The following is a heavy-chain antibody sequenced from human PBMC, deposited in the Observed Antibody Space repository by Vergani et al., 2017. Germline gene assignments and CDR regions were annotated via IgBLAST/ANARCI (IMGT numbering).Heavy chain of an antibody. Sequence: QVQLVQSGAEVKKPGASVKVSCKASGYTFTSYYMHWVRQAPGQGLEWMGIINPSGGSTSYAQKFQGRVTMTRDTSTSTVYMEVSSLRSEDTAVYYCARDPVSGYDFVGFDYWGQGTLVTVSS. CDR1: GYTFTSYY. J-gene: IGHJ4*02. CDR2: INPSGGST. CDR3: ARDPVSGYDFVGFDY. V-gene: IGHV1-46*01. D-gene: IGHD5-12*01.